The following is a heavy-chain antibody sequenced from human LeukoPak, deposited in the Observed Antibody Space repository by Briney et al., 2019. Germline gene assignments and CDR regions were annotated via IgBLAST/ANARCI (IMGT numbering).Heavy chain of an antibody. V-gene: IGHV3-23*01. J-gene: IGHJ4*02. Sequence: GGSLRLSCAVSGFTFSSYAMSWVRQAPGKGLEWVSAISGSGGSTYYADSVKGRFAISRDNSKNTLYLQMNSLRAEDTAVYYCAKVLSGWYGLDYWGQGTLVTVSS. CDR3: AKVLSGWYGLDY. CDR2: ISGSGGST. D-gene: IGHD6-19*01. CDR1: GFTFSSYA.